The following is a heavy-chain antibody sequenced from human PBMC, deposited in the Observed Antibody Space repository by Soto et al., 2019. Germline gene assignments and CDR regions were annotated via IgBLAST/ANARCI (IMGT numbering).Heavy chain of an antibody. J-gene: IGHJ3*02. CDR3: ARDYYDSSGYLAQNDAFDI. D-gene: IGHD3-22*01. CDR1: GYTFTSYG. CDR2: ISAYNGNT. V-gene: IGHV1-18*04. Sequence: GASVKVSCKASGYTFTSYGISWVRQGPGQGLEWMGWISAYNGNTNYAQKLQGRVTMTTDTSTSTAYRELRSLGSDDTAVYYCARDYYDSSGYLAQNDAFDIWGQGTMVTGSS.